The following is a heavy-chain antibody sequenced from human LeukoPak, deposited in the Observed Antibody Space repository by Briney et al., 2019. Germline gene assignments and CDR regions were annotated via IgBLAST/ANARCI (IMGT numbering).Heavy chain of an antibody. J-gene: IGHJ4*02. D-gene: IGHD3-16*01. CDR3: ARGLARGSIITRGGVRFDF. CDR1: GGTFSSYA. V-gene: IGHV1-69*13. CDR2: IIPIFGTA. Sequence: GASVKVSCKASGGTFSSYAISWVRQAPGQGLEWMGGIIPIFGTANYAQKFQGRVTITADESTSTAYMELSSLRSEDTAVYYCARGLARGSIITRGGVRFDFWGQGTLVAVSS.